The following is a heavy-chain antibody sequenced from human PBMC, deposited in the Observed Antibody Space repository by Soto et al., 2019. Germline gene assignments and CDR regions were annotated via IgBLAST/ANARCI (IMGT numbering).Heavy chain of an antibody. CDR2: IYPSGST. Sequence: PPETLSLTCTVSGGSISTDYWSWIRQSAGKGLEWIGRIYPSGSTNYNPSLKGRVTMLVDTSKNQFSLKLNSVTAADTAVYYCARDRTAAGPSNWFDPWGQGTLVTVSS. V-gene: IGHV4-4*07. CDR3: ARDRTAAGPSNWFDP. CDR1: GGSISTDY. J-gene: IGHJ5*02. D-gene: IGHD6-13*01.